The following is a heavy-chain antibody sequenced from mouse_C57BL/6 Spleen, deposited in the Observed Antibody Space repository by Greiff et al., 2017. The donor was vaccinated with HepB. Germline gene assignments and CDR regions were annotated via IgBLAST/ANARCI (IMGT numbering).Heavy chain of an antibody. D-gene: IGHD2-4*01. CDR3: ARVVYYDYGGFAY. V-gene: IGHV1-53*01. CDR2: INPSNGGT. J-gene: IGHJ3*01. CDR1: GYTFTSYW. Sequence: VQLQQSGTELVKPGASVKLSCKASGYTFTSYWMHWVKQRPGQGLEWIGNINPSNGGTNYNEKFKSKATLTVDKSSSTAYMQLSSLTSEDSAVYYCARVVYYDYGGFAYWGQGTLVTVSA.